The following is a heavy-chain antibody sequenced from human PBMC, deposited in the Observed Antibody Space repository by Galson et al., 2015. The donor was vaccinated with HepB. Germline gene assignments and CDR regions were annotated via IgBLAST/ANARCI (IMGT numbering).Heavy chain of an antibody. CDR3: ARGALTSQPYYDFWSGYYPSAFDI. D-gene: IGHD3-3*01. CDR2: ISSSGSTI. CDR1: GFTFSSYE. V-gene: IGHV3-48*03. Sequence: SLRLSCAASGFTFSSYEMNWVRQAPGKGLEWVSYISSSGSTIYYADSVKGRFTISRDNAKNSLYLQMNSLRAEDTAVYYCARGALTSQPYYDFWSGYYPSAFDIWGQGTMVTVSS. J-gene: IGHJ3*02.